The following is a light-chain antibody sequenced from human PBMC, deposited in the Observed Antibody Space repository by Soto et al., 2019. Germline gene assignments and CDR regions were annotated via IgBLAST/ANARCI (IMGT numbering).Light chain of an antibody. Sequence: EIVLTQSPGTLSVSPGERFTLSFRSSHSVTSSYLAWYQQKPGQAPRRLIYHTSDRATGIPDRFSGSGSGTDFTLTISRLEPEDFAVYYCQQYHSSPLTFGQGTKVDIK. V-gene: IGKV3-20*01. CDR3: QQYHSSPLT. CDR1: HSVTSSY. CDR2: HTS. J-gene: IGKJ1*01.